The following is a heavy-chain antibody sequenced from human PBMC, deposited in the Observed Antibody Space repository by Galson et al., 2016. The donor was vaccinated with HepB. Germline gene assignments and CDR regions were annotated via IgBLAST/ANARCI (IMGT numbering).Heavy chain of an antibody. CDR1: GFTFSSYG. CDR3: AKEGWVFSYYFDY. Sequence: SLRLSCAASGFTFSSYGMHWVRQAPGKGLECVAVISYDGSNKYYADSVKGRFTISRDNSKKRLYLQMNSLRAEDTAVYYGAKEGWVFSYYFDYWGQGTLVTVSS. CDR2: ISYDGSNK. J-gene: IGHJ4*02. V-gene: IGHV3-30*18. D-gene: IGHD2/OR15-2a*01.